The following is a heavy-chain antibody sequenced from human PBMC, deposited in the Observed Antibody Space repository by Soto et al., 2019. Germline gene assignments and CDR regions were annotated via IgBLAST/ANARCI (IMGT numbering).Heavy chain of an antibody. V-gene: IGHV3-23*01. CDR3: AKGGAQLLHYNWFDP. Sequence: EVQLLESGGGLVQPGGSLRLSCAASGFTFSSYAMSWVRQAPGKGLEWVSAISGSGGSTYYAASVKGRFTISRDNSKNTLYLQMNSRRAEDTAVYYCAKGGAQLLHYNWFDPWGQGTLVTVSS. J-gene: IGHJ5*02. CDR1: GFTFSSYA. CDR2: ISGSGGST. D-gene: IGHD2-2*01.